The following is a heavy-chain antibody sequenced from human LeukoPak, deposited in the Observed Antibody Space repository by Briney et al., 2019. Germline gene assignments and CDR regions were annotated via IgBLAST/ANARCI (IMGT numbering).Heavy chain of an antibody. J-gene: IGHJ4*02. Sequence: ASVKVSCKASGYTFTSYGISWVRQAPGQGLEWMGWISAYNGNTNYAQKLQGRVTMTTDTSTSTAYMELRSLRSDDTAVYYCARDQLRDSSSRYPPEGFDYWGQGTLVTVSS. CDR3: ARDQLRDSSSRYPPEGFDY. D-gene: IGHD6-13*01. V-gene: IGHV1-18*01. CDR2: ISAYNGNT. CDR1: GYTFTSYG.